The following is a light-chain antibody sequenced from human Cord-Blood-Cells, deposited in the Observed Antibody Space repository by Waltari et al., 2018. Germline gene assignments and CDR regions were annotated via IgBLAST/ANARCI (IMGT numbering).Light chain of an antibody. Sequence: EIVMTQPPATLSVSPGASATLSCRASQSVSSNLAWYQQKPGQAPRLLIYGASTRATGIPARFSGSGSGTEFTLTISSLQSEDFAVYYCQQYNNWPPLTFGGGTKVEIK. CDR3: QQYNNWPPLT. CDR1: QSVSSN. V-gene: IGKV3-15*01. CDR2: GAS. J-gene: IGKJ4*01.